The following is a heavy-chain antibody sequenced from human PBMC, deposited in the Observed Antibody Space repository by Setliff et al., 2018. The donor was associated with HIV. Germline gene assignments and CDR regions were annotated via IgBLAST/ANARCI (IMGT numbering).Heavy chain of an antibody. D-gene: IGHD3-10*01. CDR3: ATHYGSGSYYNY. CDR1: GASVTSSSYY. CDR2: IYYGGNT. Sequence: SETLSLTCSVSGASVTSSSYYWGWIRQPPGKGLEWIGSIYYGGNTYSNPSLRSRLSISLDTSKNQFSLELYSVTAADTAAYYCATHYGSGSYYNYWGQGMLVTVSS. V-gene: IGHV4-39*01. J-gene: IGHJ4*02.